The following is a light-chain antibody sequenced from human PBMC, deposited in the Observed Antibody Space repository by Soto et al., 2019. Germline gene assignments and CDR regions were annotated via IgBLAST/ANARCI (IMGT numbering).Light chain of an antibody. V-gene: IGLV3-21*04. J-gene: IGLJ2*01. CDR2: SDN. CDR1: NIGSKS. CDR3: HVWDSITDHVV. Sequence: SYVLTQPPSVAVAPGTTASITCEGNNIGSKSVHWYQKKSGKAPVLVIHSDNDRPSGIPDRFSGSNSGNTATLTISRVEAGDEADYYCHVWDSITDHVVFGGGTKLTVL.